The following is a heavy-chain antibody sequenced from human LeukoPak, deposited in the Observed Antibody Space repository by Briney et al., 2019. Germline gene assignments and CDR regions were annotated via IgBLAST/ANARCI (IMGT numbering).Heavy chain of an antibody. Sequence: GGSLRLSCAASGFNFDGYFMSWLRQAPGKGLEYISIISSSGDISEDADSVRGRMTISRDNAKKSLFLQMNRLTADDTAIYYCVRDRGSVSGQYFDLWGQGTLVTVSS. CDR3: VRDRGSVSGQYFDL. CDR1: GFNFDGYF. J-gene: IGHJ4*02. CDR2: ISSSGDIS. V-gene: IGHV3-11*01. D-gene: IGHD6-19*01.